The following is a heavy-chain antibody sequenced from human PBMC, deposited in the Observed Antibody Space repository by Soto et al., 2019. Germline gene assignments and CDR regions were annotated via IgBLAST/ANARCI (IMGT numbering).Heavy chain of an antibody. J-gene: IGHJ4*02. CDR2: NYYSGST. CDR3: ARHGRRYSYDY. V-gene: IGHV4-59*08. CDR1: GGSISSYY. Sequence: QVQLQESGPGLVKPSETLSLTCTVSGGSISSYYWSWIRQPPGKGLEWIGYNYYSGSTNSNPSFKSRVTVSVDTSKNQFYPKLSSVTAAHTAVYYCARHGRRYSYDYWGQGTLVTVSS. D-gene: IGHD5-18*01.